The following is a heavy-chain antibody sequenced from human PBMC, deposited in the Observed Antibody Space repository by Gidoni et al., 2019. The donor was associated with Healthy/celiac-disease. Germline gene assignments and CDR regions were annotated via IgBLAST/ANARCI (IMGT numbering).Heavy chain of an antibody. J-gene: IGHJ4*02. CDR1: GYTFTSYY. Sequence: QVQLVQSGAEVKKPGASVKVSCKESGYTFTSYYMHWVRQAPGQGLEWMGIINPSGGSTSYAQKFQGRVTMTRDTSTSTVYMELSSLRSEDTAVYYCARRMATQPYDYWGQGTLGHRLL. D-gene: IGHD5-12*01. CDR3: ARRMATQPYDY. CDR2: INPSGGST. V-gene: IGHV1-46*01.